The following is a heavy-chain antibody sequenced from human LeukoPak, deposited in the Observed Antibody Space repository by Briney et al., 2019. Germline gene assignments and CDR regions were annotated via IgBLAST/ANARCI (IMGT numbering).Heavy chain of an antibody. J-gene: IGHJ3*02. D-gene: IGHD2-15*01. CDR1: GYTFTSYG. CDR3: ASYCSGGSCYDAFDI. V-gene: IGHV1-18*01. Sequence: ASVKVSCKASGYTFTSYGISWVRQAPGQGLEWMGWISAYNGNTNYAQKFQGRVTITADKSTSTAYMELSSLRSEDTAVYYCASYCSGGSCYDAFDIWGQGTMVTVSS. CDR2: ISAYNGNT.